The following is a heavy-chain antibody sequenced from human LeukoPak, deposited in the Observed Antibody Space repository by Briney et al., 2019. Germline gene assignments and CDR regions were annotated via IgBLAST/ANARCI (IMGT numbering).Heavy chain of an antibody. Sequence: PGGSLRLSCAASGFTFSFYGMHWVRQAPGKGLEWVAFIRPGGGDKYYADSVKGRFTISRDNSKNTLYLQMNSLRAEDTAVYYCAKDRDYYDSSGYYYPDYWGQGTLVTVSS. D-gene: IGHD3-22*01. J-gene: IGHJ4*02. CDR3: AKDRDYYDSSGYYYPDY. V-gene: IGHV3-30*02. CDR2: IRPGGGDK. CDR1: GFTFSFYG.